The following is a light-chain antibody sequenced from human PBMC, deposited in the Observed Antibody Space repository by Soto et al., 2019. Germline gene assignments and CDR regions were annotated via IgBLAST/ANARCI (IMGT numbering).Light chain of an antibody. J-gene: IGKJ1*01. CDR3: QQSYSFPT. Sequence: DIQLTQSPSSLSASVGDRVTITCRASQNIFNFLNWYQQRSGNVPKLLVSAASTLETGVPARFGGGGSGTDFTPTISSLQPEDVATYYCQQSYSFPTFGQGTKV. CDR1: QNIFNF. V-gene: IGKV1-39*01. CDR2: AAS.